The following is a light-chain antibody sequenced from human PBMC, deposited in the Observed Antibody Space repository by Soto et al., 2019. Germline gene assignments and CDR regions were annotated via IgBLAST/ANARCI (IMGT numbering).Light chain of an antibody. CDR3: QQYGSSPST. CDR2: GAS. J-gene: IGKJ5*01. Sequence: EIVLTQSPGTLSLSPGERATLSCRASQSVSSSYLAWYQQKPGQAPRLLIYGASSRATGIPDRFSGSGSGTDFTLTSSRLEPEDFAEYYWQQYGSSPSTFGQGTRLEIK. CDR1: QSVSSSY. V-gene: IGKV3-20*01.